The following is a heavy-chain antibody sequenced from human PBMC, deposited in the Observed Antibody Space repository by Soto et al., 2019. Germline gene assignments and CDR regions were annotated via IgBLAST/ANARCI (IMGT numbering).Heavy chain of an antibody. CDR2: IIPIFGTA. CDR3: ARVMVVVAATHLRGLNWFDP. CDR1: GGTFSSYA. D-gene: IGHD2-15*01. V-gene: IGHV1-69*06. Sequence: QVQLVQSGAEVKKPGSSVKVSCTASGGTFSSYAISWVRQAPGQGLEWMGGIIPIFGTANYAQKFQGRVTITADKSTSTAYMELSSLRSEDTAVYYCARVMVVVAATHLRGLNWFDPWGQGTLVTVSS. J-gene: IGHJ5*02.